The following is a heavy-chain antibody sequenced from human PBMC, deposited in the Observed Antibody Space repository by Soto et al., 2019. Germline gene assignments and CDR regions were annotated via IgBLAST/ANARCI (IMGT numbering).Heavy chain of an antibody. D-gene: IGHD3-3*01. CDR2: INPSGGST. CDR1: GYTFTSYY. CDR3: ARDWKTTIFGVVSWFDP. J-gene: IGHJ5*02. Sequence: GASVKVSCKASGYTFTSYYMHWVRQAPGQGLEWMGIINPSGGSTSYAQKFQGRVTMTRDTSTSTVYMELSSLRSEDTAVYYCARDWKTTIFGVVSWFDPWGQGTLVTVSS. V-gene: IGHV1-46*03.